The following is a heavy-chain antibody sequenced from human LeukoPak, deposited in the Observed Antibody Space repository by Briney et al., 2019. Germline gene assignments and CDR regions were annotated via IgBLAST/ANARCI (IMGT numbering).Heavy chain of an antibody. V-gene: IGHV3-23*01. Sequence: PGGSLRLSCSASGFAFSGFAMGWVRQAPGKGLGWVASISGSGGKTYYADSVEGRFTISRDNSKNTLYLQMNSQRAEDTALYYCARGRGGDYVPSRFDYWGQGTLVTVSS. D-gene: IGHD4-17*01. CDR2: ISGSGGKT. CDR3: ARGRGGDYVPSRFDY. CDR1: GFAFSGFA. J-gene: IGHJ4*02.